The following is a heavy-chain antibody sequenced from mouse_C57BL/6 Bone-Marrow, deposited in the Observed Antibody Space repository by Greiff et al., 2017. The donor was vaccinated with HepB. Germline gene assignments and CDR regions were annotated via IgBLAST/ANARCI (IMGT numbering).Heavy chain of an antibody. J-gene: IGHJ4*01. CDR2: IDPSDSYT. V-gene: IGHV1-59*01. CDR3: ARAPGYYYAMDY. CDR1: GYTFTSYW. Sequence: QVQLQQSGAELVRPGTSVKLSCKASGYTFTSYWMHWVKQRPGQGLEWIGVIDPSDSYTNYNQKFKGKATLTVDTSSSTAYMQLSSLTSEDSAVYYCARAPGYYYAMDYWGQGTSVTVSS.